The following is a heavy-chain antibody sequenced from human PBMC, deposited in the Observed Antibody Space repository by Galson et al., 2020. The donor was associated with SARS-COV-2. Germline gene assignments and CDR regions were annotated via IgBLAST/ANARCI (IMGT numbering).Heavy chain of an antibody. Sequence: SQTLSLTCAVYGGSFSGYYWTWVRQTPGKGLEWIGEINHSGTTSYNPSLKGRVPISVDTSKNQFSLKVSSVTAADRGVYYCAGGARDIKMIVVGITSVSCSFDFWGQGTLVTVSS. CDR2: INHSGTT. V-gene: IGHV4-34*01. CDR1: GGSFSGYY. D-gene: IGHD3-22*01. CDR3: AGGARDIKMIVVGITSVSCSFDF. J-gene: IGHJ4*02.